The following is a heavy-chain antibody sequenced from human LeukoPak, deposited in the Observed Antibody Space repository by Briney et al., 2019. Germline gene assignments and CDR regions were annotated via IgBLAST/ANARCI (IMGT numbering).Heavy chain of an antibody. Sequence: TGGSLRPSCAASGFTFSSYAMHWVRQAPGKGLEYVSAISSNGGSTYYANSVKGRFTISRDNSKNTLYLQMGSLRAEDMAVYYCARWGLLGQQIDYWGQGTLVTVSS. CDR2: ISSNGGST. CDR1: GFTFSSYA. D-gene: IGHD1-26*01. V-gene: IGHV3-64*01. J-gene: IGHJ4*02. CDR3: ARWGLLGQQIDY.